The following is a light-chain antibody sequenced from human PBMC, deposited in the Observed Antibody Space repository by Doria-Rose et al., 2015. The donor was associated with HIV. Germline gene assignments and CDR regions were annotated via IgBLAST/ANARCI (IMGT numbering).Light chain of an antibody. CDR1: QSISRY. V-gene: IGKV1-39*01. J-gene: IGKJ1*01. Sequence: SSLSASVGDRVTITCRASQSISRYLNWYQQKPGKAPKLLIYAASSLQSGVPSRFSGSGSGTAFALTISSLQPEDFTTYYCHQTYSPPRTFGQGTKVEIK. CDR3: HQTYSPPRT. CDR2: AAS.